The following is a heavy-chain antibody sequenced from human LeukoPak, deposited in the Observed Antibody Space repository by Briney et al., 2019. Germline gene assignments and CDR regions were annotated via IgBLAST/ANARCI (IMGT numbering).Heavy chain of an antibody. CDR1: GVTFSSYA. CDR3: ATHLGYCSSTSCFSESWFDP. D-gene: IGHD2-2*01. V-gene: IGHV1-69*13. J-gene: IGHJ5*02. CDR2: INPIFGTA. Sequence: SLKVSCTASGVTFSSYAMSWVRQAPGQGLEWIAGINPIFGTANYAQKVKGRVTITGDESTSTAYMEMSSLRSEDTAVYYCATHLGYCSSTSCFSESWFDPWGQGTLVSVS.